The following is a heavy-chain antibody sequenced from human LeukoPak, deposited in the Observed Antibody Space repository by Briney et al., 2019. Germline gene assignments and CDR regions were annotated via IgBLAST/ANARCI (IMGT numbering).Heavy chain of an antibody. CDR2: ISSSGSTI. V-gene: IGHV3-48*03. J-gene: IGHJ6*02. Sequence: PGGSLRLSCAASGFIFSNYAMSWVRQAPGKGLEWVSYISSSGSTIYYADSVKGRFTISRDNAKNSLYLQMNSLRAEDTAVYYCASLLDYYYYGMDVWGQGTTVTVSS. CDR3: ASLLDYYYYGMDV. CDR1: GFIFSNYA.